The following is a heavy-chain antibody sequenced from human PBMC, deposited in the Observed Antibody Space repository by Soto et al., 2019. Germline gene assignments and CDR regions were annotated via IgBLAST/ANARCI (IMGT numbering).Heavy chain of an antibody. CDR2: IIPIFGTA. J-gene: IGHJ4*02. Sequence: GASVKVSCKASGGTFSSYAISWVRQAPGQGLEWMGGIIPIFGTANYAQKFQGRVTITADESTSTAYMGLSSLRSEDTAVYYCASGNWRDGYDYYWGQGTLVTVSS. CDR1: GGTFSSYA. V-gene: IGHV1-69*13. D-gene: IGHD5-12*01. CDR3: ASGNWRDGYDYY.